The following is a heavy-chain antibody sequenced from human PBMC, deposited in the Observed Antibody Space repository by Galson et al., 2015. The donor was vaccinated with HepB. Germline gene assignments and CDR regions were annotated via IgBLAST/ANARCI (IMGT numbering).Heavy chain of an antibody. Sequence: SVKVSCKASGGTFSSYAISWVRQAPGQGLEWMGGIIPIFGTANHAQKFQGRVTITADESTSTAYMELSSLRSEDTAVYYCARGARIAVAGRWWDAYFDYWGQGTLVTVSS. CDR1: GGTFSSYA. J-gene: IGHJ4*02. CDR3: ARGARIAVAGRWWDAYFDY. CDR2: IIPIFGTA. V-gene: IGHV1-69*13. D-gene: IGHD6-19*01.